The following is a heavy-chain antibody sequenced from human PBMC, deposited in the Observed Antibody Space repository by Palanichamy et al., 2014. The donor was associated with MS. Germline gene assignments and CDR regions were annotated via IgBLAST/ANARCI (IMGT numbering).Heavy chain of an antibody. CDR3: VRFDRLGDTGFQL. J-gene: IGHJ1*01. D-gene: IGHD1-26*01. CDR2: INSDGFNT. V-gene: IGHV3-74*01. CDR1: GFAFSDHW. Sequence: EVQLVESGGGLVQPGGSLRLSCAASGFAFSDHWMHWVRQAPGKGLVWVSNINSDGFNTNYADSVKGRFTISRDNAKNTLYLQMNSLRAEDTAVYYCVRFDRLGDTGFQLWGQGTLVTVSS.